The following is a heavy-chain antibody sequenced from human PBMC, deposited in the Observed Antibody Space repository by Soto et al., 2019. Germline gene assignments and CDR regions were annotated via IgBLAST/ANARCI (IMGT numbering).Heavy chain of an antibody. Sequence: QVQLVQSGAEVKKPGSSVKVSCKASGGTFSSYALSWVRQAPGQGLEWVGGIIPIFGKANYAQRFQGRVTXTXDXXTSTAYMELSSLRSEDTAVYFCVRDSTVATHAFDIWGQGTMVTVSS. V-gene: IGHV1-69*05. CDR3: VRDSTVATHAFDI. J-gene: IGHJ3*02. CDR1: GGTFSSYA. CDR2: IIPIFGKA. D-gene: IGHD4-4*01.